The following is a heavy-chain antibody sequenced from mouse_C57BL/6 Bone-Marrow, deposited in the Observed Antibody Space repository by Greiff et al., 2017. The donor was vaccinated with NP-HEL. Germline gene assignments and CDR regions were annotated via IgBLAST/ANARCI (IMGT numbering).Heavy chain of an antibody. CDR1: GFNIKDYY. V-gene: IGHV14-1*01. CDR2: IDPEDGDT. D-gene: IGHD2-3*01. J-gene: IGHJ2*01. CDR3: TSIYDGYYDYFDY. Sequence: VQLQQSGAELVRPGASVKLSCTASGFNIKDYYMHWVKQRPEQGLEWIGRIDPEDGDTEYAPKFQGKATMTADTSSNTAYLQLSSLTSEDTAVYYCTSIYDGYYDYFDYWGQGPTLTVSS.